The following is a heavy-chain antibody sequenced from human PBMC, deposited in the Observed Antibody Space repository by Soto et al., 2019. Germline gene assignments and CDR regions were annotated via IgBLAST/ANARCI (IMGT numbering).Heavy chain of an antibody. J-gene: IGHJ4*02. CDR3: ARGAGFGELLPFDY. V-gene: IGHV4-34*01. Sequence: SGTLSLTCAVHGGSFSGYDWSWIRQPPGKGLEWIGEINHSGSTNYNPSLKIRVTISVDTSKNQFALKLSSVTAADTAVYYWARGAGFGELLPFDYWGQGTLVTVSS. CDR2: INHSGST. CDR1: GGSFSGYD. D-gene: IGHD3-10*01.